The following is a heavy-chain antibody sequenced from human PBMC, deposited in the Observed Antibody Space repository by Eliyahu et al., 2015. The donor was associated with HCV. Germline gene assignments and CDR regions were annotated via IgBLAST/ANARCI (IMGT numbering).Heavy chain of an antibody. J-gene: IGHJ5*02. V-gene: IGHV1-2*02. CDR3: ARANVLISGAMAHVDP. Sequence: QVQLVQSGAEVKKPGASVKVSCKASGYTFTGHYMHWVRQAPGQGLEWLGWINPNSGGTNYAPKFQGRVTMTRDTSTSTVYMELSRLTSDDTAIYYCARANVLISGAMAHVDPWGQGTLVTVSS. CDR1: GYTFTGHY. D-gene: IGHD5-24*01. CDR2: INPNSGGT.